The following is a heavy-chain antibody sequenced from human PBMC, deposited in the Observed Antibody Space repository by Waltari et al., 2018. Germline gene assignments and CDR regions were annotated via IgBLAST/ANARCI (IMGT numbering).Heavy chain of an antibody. CDR1: GFTFGYYA. Sequence: EVQLLESGGGLVQPGGSLRLSCAASGFTFGYYAMSWVRQAPGRGLEWVSVFDSGCTTYYAASVKGRFIISRDNSKNTLYLRMNSLRAEDTAVYYCAKDSSPFLEHRVYYYYYMDVWGKGTTVTVSS. J-gene: IGHJ6*03. D-gene: IGHD3-3*01. CDR2: FDSGCTT. V-gene: IGHV3-23*03. CDR3: AKDSSPFLEHRVYYYYYMDV.